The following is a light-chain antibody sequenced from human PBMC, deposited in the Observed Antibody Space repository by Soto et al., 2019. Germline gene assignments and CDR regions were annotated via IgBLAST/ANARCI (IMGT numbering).Light chain of an antibody. V-gene: IGKV3-20*01. CDR3: QQYGRSGT. CDR2: GTS. J-gene: IGKJ1*01. Sequence: EIVMTQSPATLSVSPGERATLSCRASQYIGSNLAWYQQKPGQAPRLLIYGTSIRATGIPDRFSGSGSGTDFTLTISRLEPEDFAVYYCQQYGRSGTFGQGTKVDI. CDR1: QYIGSN.